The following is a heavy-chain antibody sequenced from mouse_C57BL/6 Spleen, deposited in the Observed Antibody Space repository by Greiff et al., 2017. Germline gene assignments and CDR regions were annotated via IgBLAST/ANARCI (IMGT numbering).Heavy chain of an antibody. D-gene: IGHD2-1*01. J-gene: IGHJ2*01. CDR3: ARPDGNSYFDY. V-gene: IGHV5-17*01. Sequence: EVKLMESGGGLVKPGGSLKLSCAASGFTFSDYGMHWVRQAPEKGLEWVAYISSGSSTIYYADTVKGRFTISRDNAKHTLFLQMTSLRSEDTAMYYCARPDGNSYFDYWGQGTTLTVSS. CDR1: GFTFSDYG. CDR2: ISSGSSTI.